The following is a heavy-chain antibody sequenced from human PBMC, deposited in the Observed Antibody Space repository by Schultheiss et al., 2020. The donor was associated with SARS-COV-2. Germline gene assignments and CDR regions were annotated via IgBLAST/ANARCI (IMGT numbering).Heavy chain of an antibody. D-gene: IGHD6-6*01. CDR2: IYYSGST. CDR1: GASISSYY. Sequence: SETLSLTCTVSGASISSYYWSWIRQPPGKGLEWIGYIYYSGSTNYNPSLKSRVTISVDTSKNQFSLKLSSVTAADTAVYYCARSSIAARYYFDYWGQGTLVTVSS. J-gene: IGHJ4*02. V-gene: IGHV4-59*01. CDR3: ARSSIAARYYFDY.